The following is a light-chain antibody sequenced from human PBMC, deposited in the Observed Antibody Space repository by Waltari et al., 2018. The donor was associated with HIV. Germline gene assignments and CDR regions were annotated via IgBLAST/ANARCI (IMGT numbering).Light chain of an antibody. Sequence: QMTQSPSTLSASVGDRVTITCRASESISSWLAWYQQKPGKAPKLLIYKASSLESGVPLRFSGSGSGTEITLTVNSLQPDDFATYYCQQYNSYSWTFGQGTKVEIK. V-gene: IGKV1-5*03. CDR2: KAS. CDR1: ESISSW. CDR3: QQYNSYSWT. J-gene: IGKJ1*01.